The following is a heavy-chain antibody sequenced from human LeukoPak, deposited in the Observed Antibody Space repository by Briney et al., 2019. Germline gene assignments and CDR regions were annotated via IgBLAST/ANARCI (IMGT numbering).Heavy chain of an antibody. CDR2: TYYSSKWYN. CDR1: GDSVASNTAT. CDR3: ARGSSSNSWCFDY. V-gene: IGHV6-1*01. Sequence: SQTLLLTCAISGDSVASNTATWTWIRQFPSRGLEWLGRTYYSSKWYNDYAVSVKSRIIINPDTSRNQFSLQLNSVTPEDTAVYYCARGSSSNSWCFDYWGQGTLVTVSS. J-gene: IGHJ4*02. D-gene: IGHD6-13*01.